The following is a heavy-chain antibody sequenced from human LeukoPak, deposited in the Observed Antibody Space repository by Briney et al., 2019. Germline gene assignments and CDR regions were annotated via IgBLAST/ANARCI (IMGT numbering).Heavy chain of an antibody. V-gene: IGHV3-53*01. J-gene: IGHJ6*04. D-gene: IGHD3-10*02. CDR2: NSGGNT. CDR1: GFTVSSNS. Sequence: GGSLRLSCTVSGFTVSSNSMSWVRQAPGKGLEWVSFNSGGNTHYSDSVKGRFTISRDNAKNSLYLQMNSLRAEDTAVYYCAELGITMIGGVWGKGTTVTISS. CDR3: AELGITMIGGV.